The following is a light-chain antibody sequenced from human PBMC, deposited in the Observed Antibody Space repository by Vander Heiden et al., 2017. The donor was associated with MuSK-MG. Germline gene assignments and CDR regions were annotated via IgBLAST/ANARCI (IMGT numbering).Light chain of an antibody. CDR2: EVF. CDR3: CSYAGDNQYV. J-gene: IGLJ1*01. CDR1: SSDVGGYDY. Sequence: QSALTQPPSASGSPGQSVTISCTGTSSDVGGYDYVSWYQQHPGKAPKCLIYEVFKRPSGVPERFSGSKSGNTASLTVSGLQAEDEADYYCCSYAGDNQYVFGTGTKVNVL. V-gene: IGLV2-8*01.